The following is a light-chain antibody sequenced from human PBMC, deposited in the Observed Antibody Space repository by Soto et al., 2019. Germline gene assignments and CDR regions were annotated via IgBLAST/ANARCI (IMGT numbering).Light chain of an antibody. CDR3: QQLFMYPPT. Sequence: DIQMTQSPSFLSASAGDRVTISCRASQTISNFLRWYQQKPGKAPKLLIYAASKLESGVPSRFGGSGSGTEFTLTISSLQPDDFATYYCQQLFMYPPTFGPGTKVDIK. J-gene: IGKJ3*01. CDR1: QTISNF. V-gene: IGKV1-17*01. CDR2: AAS.